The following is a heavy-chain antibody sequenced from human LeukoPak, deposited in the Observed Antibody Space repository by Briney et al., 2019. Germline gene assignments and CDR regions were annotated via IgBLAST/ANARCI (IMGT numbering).Heavy chain of an antibody. J-gene: IGHJ4*02. D-gene: IGHD1-1*01. CDR1: GFTFDDYA. CDR3: AKAETMTQRGYFDY. V-gene: IGHV3-9*01. Sequence: GGSLRLSCAASGFTFDDYAMHWVRQAPGKGLEWVSSVSWNNGNIGYVDSVKGRFTISRDNSKNTLSLQMSSLRAEDTAVYYCAKAETMTQRGYFDYWGQGTLVTVSS. CDR2: VSWNNGNI.